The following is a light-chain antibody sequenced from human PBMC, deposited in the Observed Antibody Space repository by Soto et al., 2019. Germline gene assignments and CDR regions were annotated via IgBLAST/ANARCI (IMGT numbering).Light chain of an antibody. CDR2: EAS. CDR3: QQYNGYWT. CDR1: QSISDS. J-gene: IGKJ1*01. V-gene: IGKV1-5*03. Sequence: DIQMTQSPSTLSASVGDRVTITCRASQSISDSLAWYQQKPGKAPKLLIYEASRLKSGVPSRVSGSRSGTDYTLTIISLQPDAFATYYCQQYNGYWTFGQGTKVEIK.